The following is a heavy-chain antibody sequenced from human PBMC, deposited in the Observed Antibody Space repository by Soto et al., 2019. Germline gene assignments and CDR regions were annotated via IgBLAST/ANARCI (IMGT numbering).Heavy chain of an antibody. D-gene: IGHD3-3*01. V-gene: IGHV4-4*02. Sequence: QVQLQESGPGLVKPSGTLSLTCAVSGGSINISNWWSWVRQPPGKGLEWIGEVFHSGSTNYNPSLKSRLTISVDKSKNQFSLKLTSVTAADTAVYYCAALSYGSGFIDEWGQGTLVTVS. CDR2: VFHSGST. CDR1: GGSINISNW. J-gene: IGHJ4*02. CDR3: AALSYGSGFIDE.